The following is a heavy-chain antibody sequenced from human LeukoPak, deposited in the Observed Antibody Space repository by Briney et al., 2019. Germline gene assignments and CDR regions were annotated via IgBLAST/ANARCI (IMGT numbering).Heavy chain of an antibody. Sequence: PGGSLRLSCAASGFTFSNHWMHWVRQAPGKGLMWVSRINRGGSRTDYADSVKGRFTISGDNSKNTLYLQMNSLRAEDTAVYYCATHNSSWPENWFDPWGQGTLVTVSS. CDR1: GFTFSNHW. V-gene: IGHV3-74*01. CDR3: ATHNSSWPENWFDP. D-gene: IGHD6-13*01. J-gene: IGHJ5*02. CDR2: INRGGSRT.